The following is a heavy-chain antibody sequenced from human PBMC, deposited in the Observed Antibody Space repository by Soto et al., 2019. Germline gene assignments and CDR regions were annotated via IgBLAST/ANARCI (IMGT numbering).Heavy chain of an antibody. D-gene: IGHD3-16*01. Sequence: QVQLVQSGDEVRKPGSSVKVSCKASGYIFVNYGIAWVRQAPGQGLEWMGWTSPYSGNTHYASKVQGRLTMTTDTSTSTAYMELGSLTSDDTAVYYSEMVDNYVTPTPQDEWGQGTTVTLSS. CDR2: TSPYSGNT. CDR1: GYIFVNYG. V-gene: IGHV1-18*01. J-gene: IGHJ6*02. CDR3: EMVDNYVTPTPQDE.